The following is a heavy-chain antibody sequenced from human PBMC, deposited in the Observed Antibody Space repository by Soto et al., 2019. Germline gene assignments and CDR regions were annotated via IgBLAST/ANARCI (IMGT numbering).Heavy chain of an antibody. CDR2: ITSDGTKE. Sequence: QARLVESGGGVVQPGRSLRLSCAASGFTFSSFAMHWVRQAPGKGLEWVAVITSDGTKEYYADSVRGRFTISRDNSGNTVYLHMNSLGGDDTAVYYCAKAPCNLAYTHYFDFWGQGTLVTVSS. CDR3: AKAPCNLAYTHYFDF. J-gene: IGHJ4*02. D-gene: IGHD3-16*01. CDR1: GFTFSSFA. V-gene: IGHV3-30-3*01.